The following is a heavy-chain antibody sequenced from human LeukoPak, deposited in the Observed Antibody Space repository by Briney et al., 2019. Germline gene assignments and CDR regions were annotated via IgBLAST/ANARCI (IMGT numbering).Heavy chain of an antibody. Sequence: GASVKVSCKAPGGTFNNYAISWVRQAPGQGLEWMGRINPIVGIVNYAQKFQGRVTITADMSTSTAYMELSSPASEDTAVYYCARDGSWGLDYWGQGPLVTVSS. V-gene: IGHV1-69*04. CDR2: INPIVGIV. CDR1: GGTFNNYA. J-gene: IGHJ4*02. CDR3: ARDGSWGLDY. D-gene: IGHD3-10*01.